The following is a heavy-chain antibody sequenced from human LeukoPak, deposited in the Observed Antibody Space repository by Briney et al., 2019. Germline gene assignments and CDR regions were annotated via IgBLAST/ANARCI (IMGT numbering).Heavy chain of an antibody. J-gene: IGHJ4*02. CDR1: GSGFTVYY. D-gene: IGHD3-16*02. V-gene: IGHV1-2*02. CDR3: ARDTHRWANGVFDS. CDR2: FNPSTGGT. Sequence: ASVKVCFKSVGSGFTVYYLHWVRQAPGRGLEWMGSFNPSTGGTNLAQDFQGRVTMTRDTSISLAFMELRGLISDDTAVYYCARDTHRWANGVFDSWGQGSMVTVSS.